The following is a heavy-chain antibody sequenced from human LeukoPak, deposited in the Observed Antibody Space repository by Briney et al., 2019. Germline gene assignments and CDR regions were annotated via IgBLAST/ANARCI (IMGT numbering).Heavy chain of an antibody. V-gene: IGHV3-74*01. CDR3: ARGPGAYCGGACPEF. J-gene: IGHJ4*02. Sequence: GGSLRLSCAASGFTFSNYWIHWVRQAPGKGLVWVSRIYGDGTTTSYADSVKGRFTISRDNAKNTLYLQMNSLRAEAAAVYYCARGPGAYCGGACPEFWGQGILVTVSS. D-gene: IGHD2-21*02. CDR2: IYGDGTTT. CDR1: GFTFSNYW.